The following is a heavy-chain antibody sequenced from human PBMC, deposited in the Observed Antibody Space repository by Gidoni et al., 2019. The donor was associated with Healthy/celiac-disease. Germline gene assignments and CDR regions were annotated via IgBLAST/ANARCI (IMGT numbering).Heavy chain of an antibody. CDR2: ISYDGSNK. Sequence: TFSSYGMHWVRQAPGKGLEWVAVISYDGSNKYYADSVKGRFTISRDNSKNTLYLQMNSLRAEDTAVYYCAKLYYYDSSGYRGYYGMDVWGQGTTVTVSS. V-gene: IGHV3-30*18. CDR1: TFSSYG. J-gene: IGHJ6*02. D-gene: IGHD3-22*01. CDR3: AKLYYYDSSGYRGYYGMDV.